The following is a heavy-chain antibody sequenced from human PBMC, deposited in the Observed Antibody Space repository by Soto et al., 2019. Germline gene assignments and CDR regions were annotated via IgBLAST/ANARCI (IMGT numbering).Heavy chain of an antibody. CDR3: ARDGLDYDILTGYSYYYGMDV. V-gene: IGHV3-53*01. Sequence: GGSLRLSCAASGFIASSNYMSWVRQAPGEGLDWVSIIYSGGNTYYADSVKGRFIISRDNSKNTLYLQMNSLRAEDTAVYYCARDGLDYDILTGYSYYYGMDVWGQGTTVTVSS. D-gene: IGHD3-9*01. CDR1: GFIASSNY. CDR2: IYSGGNT. J-gene: IGHJ6*02.